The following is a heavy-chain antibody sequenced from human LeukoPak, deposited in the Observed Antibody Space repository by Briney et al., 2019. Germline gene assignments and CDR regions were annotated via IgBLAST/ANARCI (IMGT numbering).Heavy chain of an antibody. CDR1: GGSISSYY. J-gene: IGHJ6*02. D-gene: IGHD2-2*01. CDR2: IYTSGST. CDR3: ARDFPIGSPYQLLSGNYYYYGMDV. Sequence: PSETLSLTCTVSGGSISSYYWSWIRQPAGKGLEWIGRIYTSGSTNYNPSLKSRVTMSVDTSKNQSSLKLSSVTAADTAVYYCARDFPIGSPYQLLSGNYYYYGMDVWGQGTTVTVSS. V-gene: IGHV4-4*07.